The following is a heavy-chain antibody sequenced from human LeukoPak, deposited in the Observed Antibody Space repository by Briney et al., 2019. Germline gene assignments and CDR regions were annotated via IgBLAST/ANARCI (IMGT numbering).Heavy chain of an antibody. CDR1: GYTFTDYY. V-gene: IGHV1-2*02. J-gene: IGHJ4*02. D-gene: IGHD5-24*01. CDR2: INPKSGGT. Sequence: ASVKVSCKASGYTFTDYYIHWVRQAPGQGLEWMGWINPKSGGTNYAQKFQGRVTMTRDTSISTAYLDLSRLRSDDTAVYYCARVVVRDANNYKDYWGQGTLVTVSS. CDR3: ARVVVRDANNYKDY.